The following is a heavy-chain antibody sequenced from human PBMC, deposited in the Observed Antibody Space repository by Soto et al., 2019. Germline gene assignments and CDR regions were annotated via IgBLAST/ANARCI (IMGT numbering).Heavy chain of an antibody. CDR2: INAGNGNT. J-gene: IGHJ6*02. Sequence: GPSVKVSCKASGYTFTSYAMLWVRQAPGQRLEWMGWINAGNGNTKYSQKIQGRDTITRDTSASTAYIELSSLRSEDTAVYYCARDGGVATIIYGMDVWGQGTTVTVSS. D-gene: IGHD5-12*01. CDR3: ARDGGVATIIYGMDV. CDR1: GYTFTSYA. V-gene: IGHV1-3*01.